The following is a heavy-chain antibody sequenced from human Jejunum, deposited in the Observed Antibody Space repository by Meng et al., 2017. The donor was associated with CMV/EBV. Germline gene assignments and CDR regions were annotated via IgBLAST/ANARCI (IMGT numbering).Heavy chain of an antibody. D-gene: IGHD2-2*01. V-gene: IGHV4-34*01. J-gene: IGHJ4*02. Sequence: SLTCAVYGGSVSGYYWSWIRQKGLEWIGEINHSGSTNYNSSLKSRVTISVDTSKNQFSLKLSSVTAADAAVYYCARVKAFKYQLDYWGQGTLVTVSS. CDR2: INHSGST. CDR1: GGSVSGYY. CDR3: ARVKAFKYQLDY.